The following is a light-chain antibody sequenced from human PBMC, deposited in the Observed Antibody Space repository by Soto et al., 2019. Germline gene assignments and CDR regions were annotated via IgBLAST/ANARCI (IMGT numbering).Light chain of an antibody. CDR3: QQYGSSLRT. Sequence: EIVLTQSPGTLSLSPGERATLSCRASQRIMNNYLAWYQQKPGQTLRLLIYDASSRATGIPDRISGSGSGTDFTLTISSLEPEDFAVYYCQQYGSSLRTFGQGTKVEIK. V-gene: IGKV3-20*01. CDR2: DAS. J-gene: IGKJ1*01. CDR1: QRIMNNY.